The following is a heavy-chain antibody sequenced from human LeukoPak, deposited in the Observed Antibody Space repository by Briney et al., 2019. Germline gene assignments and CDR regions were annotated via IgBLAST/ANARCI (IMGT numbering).Heavy chain of an antibody. J-gene: IGHJ3*02. CDR1: GFTFSSYG. V-gene: IGHV3-30*03. CDR2: ISYDGSNK. CDR3: ARGEDSYCGGDCYSSGAFDI. D-gene: IGHD2-21*02. Sequence: GGSLRLSCAASGFTFSSYGMHWVRQAPGKGLEWVAVISYDGSNKYYADSVKGRFTISRDNSKNTLYLQMNSLRAEDTAVYYCARGEDSYCGGDCYSSGAFDIWGQGTMVTVSS.